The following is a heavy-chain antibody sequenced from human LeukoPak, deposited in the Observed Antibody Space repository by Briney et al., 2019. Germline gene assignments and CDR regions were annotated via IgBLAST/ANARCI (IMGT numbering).Heavy chain of an antibody. Sequence: PGGSLRLSCAASGFTVSSNYMSWVRQAPGKGLEWVSVIYSGGSTYYADSVKGRFTISRDNSKNTLYLQMNSLRAEDTAVYCCARPAIRAPGAFDIWGQGTMVTVSS. CDR2: IYSGGST. D-gene: IGHD2-21*01. J-gene: IGHJ3*02. CDR1: GFTVSSNY. V-gene: IGHV3-66*02. CDR3: ARPAIRAPGAFDI.